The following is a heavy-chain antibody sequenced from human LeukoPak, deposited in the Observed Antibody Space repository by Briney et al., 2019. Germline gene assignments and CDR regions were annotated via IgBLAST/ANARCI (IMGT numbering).Heavy chain of an antibody. Sequence: SETLSLTCAVYGGSFSGYYWSWIRQPPGKGLEWIGEINHSGSTNYNPSLKSRVTISVDTSKNQFSLKLSSVTAADTAVYYCAREPKTHYYDSSGLGCFDYWGQGTLVTVSS. CDR3: AREPKTHYYDSSGLGCFDY. J-gene: IGHJ4*02. D-gene: IGHD3-22*01. CDR1: GGSFSGYY. V-gene: IGHV4-34*01. CDR2: INHSGST.